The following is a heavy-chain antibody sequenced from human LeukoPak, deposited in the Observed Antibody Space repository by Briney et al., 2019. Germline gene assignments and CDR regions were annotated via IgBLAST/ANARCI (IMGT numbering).Heavy chain of an antibody. CDR1: GFTFSDYY. J-gene: IGHJ4*02. Sequence: GGSLRLSCAASGFTFSDYYMSWIRQAPGKGLEWVSYISSSGSTIYYADSVKGRFTISRDNAKDSLYLQMNSLRAEDTAVYYCARVAFYYGSGSLIDYWGQGTLVTVSS. CDR2: ISSSGSTI. V-gene: IGHV3-11*01. CDR3: ARVAFYYGSGSLIDY. D-gene: IGHD3-10*01.